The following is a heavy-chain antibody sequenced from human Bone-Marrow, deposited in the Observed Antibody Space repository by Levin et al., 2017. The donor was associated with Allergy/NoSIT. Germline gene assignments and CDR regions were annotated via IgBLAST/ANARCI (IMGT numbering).Heavy chain of an antibody. D-gene: IGHD3-16*01. J-gene: IGHJ5*02. CDR3: AKGSYVLDP. V-gene: IGHV3-23*05. CDR1: GFTFSNYA. Sequence: GGSLRLSCAASGFTFSNYAMTWVRQAPGKGLEWVSVINISGSSTYYADSVKGRFTISRDNSKNTLFLQMNTVRAEDTAVYYCAKGSYVLDPWGQGTLVTVSS. CDR2: INISGSST.